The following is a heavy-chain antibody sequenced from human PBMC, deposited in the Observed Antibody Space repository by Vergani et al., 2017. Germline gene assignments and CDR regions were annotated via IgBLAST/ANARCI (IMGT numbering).Heavy chain of an antibody. CDR2: IIPIFGTA. J-gene: IGHJ4*02. V-gene: IGHV1-69*06. CDR3: ARAEVVVVVAAKTLVDY. Sequence: QVQLVQSGAEVKKPGSSVKVSCKASGGTFSSYAISWVRQAPGQGLEWMGGIIPIFGTANYAQKFQGRVTITADKSTSTAYMELSSLRAEGTAVYYCARAEVVVVVAAKTLVDYWGQGTLVTVSS. D-gene: IGHD2-15*01. CDR1: GGTFSSYA.